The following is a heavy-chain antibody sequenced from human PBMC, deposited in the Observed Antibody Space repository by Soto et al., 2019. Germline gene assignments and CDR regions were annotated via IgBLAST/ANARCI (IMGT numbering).Heavy chain of an antibody. J-gene: IGHJ4*02. CDR3: ARDRVAVAANFDY. D-gene: IGHD6-19*01. CDR2: ISYDGSNK. CDR1: GFTFSSYA. Sequence: PGGSLRLSCAASGFTFSSYAMHWVRQAPGKGLEWVAVISYDGSNKYYADSVKGRFTISRDNSKNTLYLQMNSLRAEDTAVYYCARDRVAVAANFDYWGQGTLVTVSS. V-gene: IGHV3-30-3*01.